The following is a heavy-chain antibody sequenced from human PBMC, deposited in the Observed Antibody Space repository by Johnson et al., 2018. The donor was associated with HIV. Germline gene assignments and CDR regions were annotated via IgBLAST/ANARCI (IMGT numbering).Heavy chain of an antibody. D-gene: IGHD3-16*01. Sequence: QVQLVESGGGVVQPGRSLRLSCAASRFTFSTYGIHWVRQAPGKGLEWVAVTWYDASYKYCTDSVKGRFTMSREHAKNSLYLQMNSLRAEDTALYYCARSDYVWGSYTRKGAFDIWGQGTMVTVSS. CDR3: ARSDYVWGSYTRKGAFDI. J-gene: IGHJ3*02. CDR2: TWYDASYK. V-gene: IGHV3-33*01. CDR1: RFTFSTYG.